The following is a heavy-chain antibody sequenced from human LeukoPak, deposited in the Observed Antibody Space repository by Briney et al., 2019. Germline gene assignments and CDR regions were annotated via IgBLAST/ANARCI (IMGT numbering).Heavy chain of an antibody. J-gene: IGHJ4*02. CDR3: AKDDPTGRYL. Sequence: GGSLRLSCTASGFTFSSFGMHWVRQTPGKGLEWVTFIHNYETTEYYADSVKGRFTISRDDSKNTVYLQMNSLRVEDTAVYYCAKDDPTGRYLWGQGTLVTVSS. CDR2: IHNYETTE. D-gene: IGHD1-26*01. CDR1: GFTFSSFG. V-gene: IGHV3-30*02.